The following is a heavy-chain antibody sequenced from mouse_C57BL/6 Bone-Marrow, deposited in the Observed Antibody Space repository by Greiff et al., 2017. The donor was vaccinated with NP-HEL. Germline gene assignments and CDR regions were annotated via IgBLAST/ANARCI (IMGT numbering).Heavy chain of an antibody. J-gene: IGHJ2*01. CDR2: INPNNGGT. Sequence: EVQLQQSGPELVKPGASVKISCKASGYTFTDYYMNWVKQSHGKSLEWIGDINPNNGGTSYNQKFKGKATLTVDKSSSTAYMELRRLTSEDSAVYYCARANWDADYWGQGTTLTVSS. D-gene: IGHD4-1*01. V-gene: IGHV1-26*01. CDR3: ARANWDADY. CDR1: GYTFTDYY.